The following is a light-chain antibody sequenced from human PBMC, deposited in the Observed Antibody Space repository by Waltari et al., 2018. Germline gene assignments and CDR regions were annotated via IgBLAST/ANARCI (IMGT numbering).Light chain of an antibody. CDR2: EVS. V-gene: IGLV2-14*01. Sequence: ALTQPASVSGSPGQSITISCTGTSSYVGCYNYFSWYQQHPGKAPKLMIYEVSNRPSGVSNRFSGSKSGNTASLTISGLQAEDEADYYCSSYTSSSTVFGGGTKLTVL. J-gene: IGLJ2*01. CDR1: SSYVGCYNY. CDR3: SSYTSSSTV.